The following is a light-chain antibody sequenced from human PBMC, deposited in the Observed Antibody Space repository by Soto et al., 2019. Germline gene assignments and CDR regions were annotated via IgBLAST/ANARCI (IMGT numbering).Light chain of an antibody. CDR3: QQANSLPWT. J-gene: IGKJ1*01. CDR2: TAT. CDR1: QGINRW. Sequence: DIQMTQSPSSVSASVGDRVTITCRASQGINRWLAWYQQKPGKAPQLLIYTATSLQSGVPSRFSGSGSGTDFTLTISCLQPEDFATYYCQQANSLPWTFGQGTKVEIK. V-gene: IGKV1-12*01.